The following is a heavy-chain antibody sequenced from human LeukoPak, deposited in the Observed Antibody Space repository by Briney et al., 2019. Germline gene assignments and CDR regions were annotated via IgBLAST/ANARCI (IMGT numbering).Heavy chain of an antibody. CDR1: GGSISSSNFY. D-gene: IGHD3-10*01. J-gene: IGHJ6*03. Sequence: KSSETPSLTCTVSGGSISSSNFYWGWIRQPPGKGLEWIGSIYYSGSTYYNPSLKSRVTISVDTSKNQFSLKLSSVTAADTAVYYCARAVGSGSFQTYYYYMDVWGKGTTVTISS. CDR2: IYYSGST. CDR3: ARAVGSGSFQTYYYYMDV. V-gene: IGHV4-39*07.